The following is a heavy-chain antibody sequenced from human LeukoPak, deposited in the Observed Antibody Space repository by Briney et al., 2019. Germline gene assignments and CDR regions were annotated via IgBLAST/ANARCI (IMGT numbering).Heavy chain of an antibody. J-gene: IGHJ3*02. Sequence: SETLSLTCAVYGGSFSNYYWSWIRQPPGKGLEWIGYIYYSGSTYYNPSLKSRVTISVDTSKNQFSLKLSSVTAADTAVYYCAREFSYGDYTASAFDIWGQGTMVTVSS. CDR2: IYYSGST. CDR1: GGSFSNYY. V-gene: IGHV4-59*06. CDR3: AREFSYGDYTASAFDI. D-gene: IGHD4-17*01.